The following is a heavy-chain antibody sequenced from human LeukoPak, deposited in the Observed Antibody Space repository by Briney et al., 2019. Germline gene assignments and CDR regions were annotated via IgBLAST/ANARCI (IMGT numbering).Heavy chain of an antibody. J-gene: IGHJ4*02. Sequence: SETLSLTCTVSGGSFSSYYWSWIRQPPGKGLEWIGYIYYSGSTNYNPSLKSRVTISVDTSKNQFSLKLSSVTAADTAVYYCARPRSYSSSSGYGYWGQGTLVTVSS. D-gene: IGHD6-6*01. CDR3: ARPRSYSSSSGYGY. V-gene: IGHV4-59*08. CDR1: GGSFSSYY. CDR2: IYYSGST.